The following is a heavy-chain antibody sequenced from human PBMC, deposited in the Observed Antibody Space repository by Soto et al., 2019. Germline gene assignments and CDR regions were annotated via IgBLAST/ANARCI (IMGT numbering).Heavy chain of an antibody. J-gene: IGHJ4*02. CDR1: GFTFSNAW. CDR2: IKSNTDGGTT. Sequence: GGSLRLSCAASGFTFSNAWMSWVRQAPGKGLEWVGRIKSNTDGGTTDHAAPVKGRFTISRDESKNTLYLQMNSLKTEDTAVYYCTTVTRRIPDYWGQGTLVTVSS. V-gene: IGHV3-15*01. CDR3: TTVTRRIPDY.